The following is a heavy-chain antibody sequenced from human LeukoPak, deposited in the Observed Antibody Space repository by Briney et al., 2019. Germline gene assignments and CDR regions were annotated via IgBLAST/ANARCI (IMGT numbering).Heavy chain of an antibody. Sequence: SETLSLTCAVSGGSISSGNYYWSWIRQPAGKRLEWIGRVYMRGSTNYNPSLKSRVTISLDTSKNQFSLELRSVTAADTAVYYCARGSGDFDYWGQGALVTVSS. CDR3: ARGSGDFDY. CDR2: VYMRGST. CDR1: GGSISSGNYY. D-gene: IGHD3-10*01. V-gene: IGHV4-61*02. J-gene: IGHJ4*02.